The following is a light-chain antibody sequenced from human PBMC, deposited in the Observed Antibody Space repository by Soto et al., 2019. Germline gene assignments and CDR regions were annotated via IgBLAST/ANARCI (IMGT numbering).Light chain of an antibody. CDR1: QSVTSSY. CDR2: GAS. Sequence: EIVLTQSPGTLSLSLGERATLSCRASQSVTSSYLAWYQQKPGQAPRLLIYGASTRATGIPDRFSGSGSGTEFTLTVTRLEPEDFAVYYCQHYGGSMYSFGQGTKLEIK. J-gene: IGKJ2*03. CDR3: QHYGGSMYS. V-gene: IGKV3-20*01.